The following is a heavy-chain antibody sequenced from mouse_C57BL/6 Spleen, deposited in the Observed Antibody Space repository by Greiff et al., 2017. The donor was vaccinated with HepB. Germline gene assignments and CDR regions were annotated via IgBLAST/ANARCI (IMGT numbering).Heavy chain of an antibody. CDR3: ASRGYYYGSSRAMDY. Sequence: VQLQQSGAELVKPGASVKMSCKASGYTFTSYWITWVKQRPGQGLEWIGDIYPGSGSTNYNEKFKSKATLTVDTSSSTAYMQLSSLTSEDSAVYYCASRGYYYGSSRAMDYWGQGTSVTVSS. J-gene: IGHJ4*01. D-gene: IGHD1-1*01. V-gene: IGHV1-55*01. CDR2: IYPGSGST. CDR1: GYTFTSYW.